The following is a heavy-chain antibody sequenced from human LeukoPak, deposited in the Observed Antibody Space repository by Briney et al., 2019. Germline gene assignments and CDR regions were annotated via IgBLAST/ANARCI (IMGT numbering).Heavy chain of an antibody. D-gene: IGHD3-10*01. V-gene: IGHV3-21*01. CDR1: GFTFSSYS. CDR3: ARDLAELLWFGELLQRWRRFDY. CDR2: ISSSSSYI. Sequence: GGSLRLSCAASGFTFSSYSMNWVRQAPGKGLEWVSSISSSSSYIYYADSVKGRFTISRDNAKNSLYLQMNSLRAEDTAVYYCARDLAELLWFGELLQRWRRFDYWGQGTLVTASS. J-gene: IGHJ4*02.